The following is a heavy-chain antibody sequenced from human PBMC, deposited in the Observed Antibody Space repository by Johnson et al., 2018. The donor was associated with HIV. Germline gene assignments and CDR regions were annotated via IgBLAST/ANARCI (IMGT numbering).Heavy chain of an antibody. Sequence: VQLVESGGGLVQPGGSLRLSCAASGFTFSTYSMHWVRQAPGKVLECVSGISDYGAGTYYANSVRGRFTISRDNSKNTLYRQMGSLRPEDMAVYYCARDGRWGSSTWCSVFDLWCQGTMVTVSS. CDR3: ARDGRWGSSTWCSVFDL. CDR2: ISDYGAGT. CDR1: GFTFSTYS. D-gene: IGHD6-13*01. V-gene: IGHV3-64*01. J-gene: IGHJ3*01.